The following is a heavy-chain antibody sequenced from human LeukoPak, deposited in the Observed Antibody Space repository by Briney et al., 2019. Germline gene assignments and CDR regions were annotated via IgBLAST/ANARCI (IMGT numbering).Heavy chain of an antibody. J-gene: IGHJ4*02. CDR2: INHSGST. CDR3: ARGPSDIVVVVAATHFDY. CDR1: GGSFSGYY. Sequence: PSETLFLTCAVYGGSFSGYYWSWIRQPPGKGLEWIGEINHSGSTNYNPSLKSRVTISVDTSKNQFSLKLSSVTAADTAVYYCARGPSDIVVVVAATHFDYWGQGTLVTVSS. V-gene: IGHV4-34*01. D-gene: IGHD2-15*01.